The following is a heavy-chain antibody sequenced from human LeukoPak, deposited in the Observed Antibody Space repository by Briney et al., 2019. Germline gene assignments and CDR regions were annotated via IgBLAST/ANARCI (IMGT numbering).Heavy chain of an antibody. CDR2: IYYSGST. V-gene: IGHV4-59*01. J-gene: IGHJ3*02. CDR1: GGSISSYY. CDR3: ARGGGLYYDILTGYYNVGAFDI. Sequence: PSETLSLTCTVSGGSISSYYWSWIRQPPGKGLEWIGYIYYSGSTNYNPSLKSRVTISVDTSKNQFSLKLSSVTAADTAVYYCARGGGLYYDILTGYYNVGAFDIWGQGTMVTVSS. D-gene: IGHD3-9*01.